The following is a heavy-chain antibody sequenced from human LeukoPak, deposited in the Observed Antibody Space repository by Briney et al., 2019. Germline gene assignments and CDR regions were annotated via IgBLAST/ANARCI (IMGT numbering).Heavy chain of an antibody. V-gene: IGHV4-59*01. CDR3: ARPQGGILTGYEYYFDY. CDR2: IYYSGST. D-gene: IGHD3-9*01. CDR1: GGSISSYY. Sequence: SETLSLTCTVSGGSISSYYWSWIRQPPGKGLEWIGYIYYSGSTNYNPSLKSRVTISVDTSKNQFSLKLSSVTAADTAVYYCARPQGGILTGYEYYFDYWGQGTLVTVSS. J-gene: IGHJ4*02.